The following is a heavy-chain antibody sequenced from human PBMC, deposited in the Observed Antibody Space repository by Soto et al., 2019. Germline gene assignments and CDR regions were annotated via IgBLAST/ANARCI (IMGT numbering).Heavy chain of an antibody. CDR3: AREVVTPEDGMDV. D-gene: IGHD3-22*01. Sequence: LRLSCAASGFTFSSYWMHWVRQAPGKGLVWVSRINSDGSSTSYADSVKGRFTISRDNAKNTLYLQMNSLRAEDTAVYYCAREVVTPEDGMDVWGQGTTVTVSS. V-gene: IGHV3-74*01. CDR2: INSDGSST. CDR1: GFTFSSYW. J-gene: IGHJ6*02.